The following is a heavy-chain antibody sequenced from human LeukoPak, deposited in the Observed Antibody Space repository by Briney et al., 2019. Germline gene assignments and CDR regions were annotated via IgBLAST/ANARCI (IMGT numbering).Heavy chain of an antibody. Sequence: SETLSLTCTVSGGFISSSSYYWGWIRQPPGKGLQWIGSIYYNGRTYYNPSLKSRVTVSVDTSKNQSSLKLRSVTAAGTAVYYCASPGYSSSTWFDPWGQGILVTVSS. CDR1: GGFISSSSYY. D-gene: IGHD6-13*01. J-gene: IGHJ5*02. V-gene: IGHV4-39*01. CDR3: ASPGYSSSTWFDP. CDR2: IYYNGRT.